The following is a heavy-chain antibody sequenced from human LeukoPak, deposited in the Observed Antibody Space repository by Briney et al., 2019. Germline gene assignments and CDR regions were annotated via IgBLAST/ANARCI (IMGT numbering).Heavy chain of an antibody. CDR3: ARGRDLFDF. CDR1: GFTFSNYA. J-gene: IGHJ4*02. Sequence: GGSLRLSCAASGFTFSNYAMSWVRQAPGKGLEWISYISIRGSPTYYADSVTGRFTISRDNAKNSLYLQMNSLRAEDTAVYYCARGRDLFDFWGQGTLVTVSS. CDR2: ISIRGSPT. V-gene: IGHV3-48*04.